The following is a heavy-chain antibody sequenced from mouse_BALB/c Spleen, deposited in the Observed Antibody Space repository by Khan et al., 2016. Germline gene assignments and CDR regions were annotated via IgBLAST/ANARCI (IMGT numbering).Heavy chain of an antibody. Sequence: EVQLQESGPSLAKPSQTLSLTCSVTGDSITSGYWNWIRKFPGNRLEYMGYISYSGNTYYNPFLKSRISITRDTSKNQHYLQLISVTTEDTATYYCARSNSNDAWFAYWGQGTLVTVAA. CDR2: ISYSGNT. D-gene: IGHD2-12*01. J-gene: IGHJ3*01. CDR1: GDSITSGY. CDR3: ARSNSNDAWFAY. V-gene: IGHV3-8*02.